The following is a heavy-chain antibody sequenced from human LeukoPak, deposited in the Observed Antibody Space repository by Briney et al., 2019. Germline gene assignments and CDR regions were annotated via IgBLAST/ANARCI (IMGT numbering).Heavy chain of an antibody. CDR1: GGTFSSYA. J-gene: IGHJ3*02. V-gene: IGHV1-69*13. D-gene: IGHD6-19*01. Sequence: GASVKVSCKASGGTFSSYAISWVRQAPGQGLEWMGGIIPIFGTANYAQKFQGGVTITADESTSTAYMELSSLRSEDTAVYYCARLTEQTVAPDAFDIWGQGTMVTVSS. CDR3: ARLTEQTVAPDAFDI. CDR2: IIPIFGTA.